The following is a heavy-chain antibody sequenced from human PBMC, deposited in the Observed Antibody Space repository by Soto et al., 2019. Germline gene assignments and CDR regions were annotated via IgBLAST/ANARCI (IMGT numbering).Heavy chain of an antibody. D-gene: IGHD3-10*01. CDR1: GFTFSDYY. CDR2: ISSSGTTI. Sequence: QVQLVESGGGLVKPGGSLRLSCAASGFTFSDYYMSWIRQAPGKGLEWVSYISSSGTTIYYADAVKGRFTISRDNAKNSLYLQRNSLRDEDKAVYYCARDVRFGELTWFDPWGQGTLVTVSS. CDR3: ARDVRFGELTWFDP. V-gene: IGHV3-11*04. J-gene: IGHJ5*02.